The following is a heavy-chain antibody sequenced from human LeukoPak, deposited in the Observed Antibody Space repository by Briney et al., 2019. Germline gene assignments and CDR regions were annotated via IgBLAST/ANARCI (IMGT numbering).Heavy chain of an antibody. D-gene: IGHD3-22*01. CDR2: ISAYNGNT. CDR1: GYTFTSYG. CDR3: ARAGGSGYYDSSGYYPHAFDI. V-gene: IGHV1-18*01. Sequence: GASVKVSCKASGYTFTSYGISWVRQAPGQGLEWMGWISAYNGNTNYAQKLQGRATMTTDTSTSTAYMELRSLRSDDTAVYYCARAGGSGYYDSSGYYPHAFDIWGQGTMVTVSS. J-gene: IGHJ3*02.